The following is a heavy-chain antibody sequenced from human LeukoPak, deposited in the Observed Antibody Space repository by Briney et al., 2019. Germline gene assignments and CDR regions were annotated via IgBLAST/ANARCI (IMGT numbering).Heavy chain of an antibody. V-gene: IGHV3-30-3*01. CDR3: ARDQRYYYDSKDDY. D-gene: IGHD3-22*01. CDR2: ISYDGSNK. Sequence: GRSLRLSCAASGFTFSSYAMHWVRQAPGKGLEWVAVISYDGSNKYYADSVKGRFTISRDNSKNTLYLQMNSLRAEDTAVYYCARDQRYYYDSKDDYRGQGTLVTVSS. CDR1: GFTFSSYA. J-gene: IGHJ4*02.